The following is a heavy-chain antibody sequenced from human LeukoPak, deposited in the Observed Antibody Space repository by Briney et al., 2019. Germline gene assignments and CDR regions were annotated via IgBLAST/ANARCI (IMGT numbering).Heavy chain of an antibody. Sequence: SQTLSLTCTASGDSISRGNYYWTWIRQPAGKRLEWIGRIHTSGSTNYNPSLKSQVTISMDTSKNQFSLNLNSVTAADTAVYYCARDRAGDSFDIWGQGPMVTVSS. CDR1: GDSISRGNYY. CDR3: ARDRAGDSFDI. CDR2: IHTSGST. J-gene: IGHJ3*02. V-gene: IGHV4-61*02. D-gene: IGHD7-27*01.